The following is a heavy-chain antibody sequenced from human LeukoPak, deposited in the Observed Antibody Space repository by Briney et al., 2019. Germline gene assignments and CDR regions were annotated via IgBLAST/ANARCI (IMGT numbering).Heavy chain of an antibody. J-gene: IGHJ6*02. Sequence: PSETLSLTCAVYGGSFSGYYWSWIRQPPGKGLEWIGYIYYSGSTNYNPSLKSRVTISVDTSKNQFSLKLSSVTAADTAVYYCAGNYDSSGYSYYYYYYGMDVWGQGTTVTVSS. CDR3: AGNYDSSGYSYYYYYYGMDV. V-gene: IGHV4-59*01. D-gene: IGHD3-22*01. CDR1: GGSFSGYY. CDR2: IYYSGST.